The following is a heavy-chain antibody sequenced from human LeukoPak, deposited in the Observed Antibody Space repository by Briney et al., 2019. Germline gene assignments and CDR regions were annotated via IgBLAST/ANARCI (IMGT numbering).Heavy chain of an antibody. Sequence: PGGSLRLSCAASGFTFSSYAMSWVRQAPGKGLEWVSAISGSGGSTYYADSVKGRFTNSRDNSKNTLYLQMNSLRAEDTAVYYCAKVISSSWYEPFDYWGQGTLVTVSS. CDR1: GFTFSSYA. CDR2: ISGSGGST. V-gene: IGHV3-23*01. CDR3: AKVISSSWYEPFDY. J-gene: IGHJ4*02. D-gene: IGHD6-13*01.